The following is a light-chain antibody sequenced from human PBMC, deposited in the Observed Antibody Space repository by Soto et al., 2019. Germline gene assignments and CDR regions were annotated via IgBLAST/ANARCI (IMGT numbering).Light chain of an antibody. V-gene: IGKV3-20*01. CDR1: QSIGSRY. Sequence: EIVLTQSPGTLPLSAGGRDTLSCRASQSIGSRYLAWYQQKPGQAPRLLIYGVSSRATGIPDRFSGSGSGIDFTLTISRLEPEDVAVYYCHQYGRSPYTVGQGTKLEIK. CDR2: GVS. J-gene: IGKJ2*01. CDR3: HQYGRSPYT.